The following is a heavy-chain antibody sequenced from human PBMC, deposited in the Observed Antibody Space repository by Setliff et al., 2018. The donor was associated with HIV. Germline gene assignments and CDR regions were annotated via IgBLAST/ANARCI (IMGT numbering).Heavy chain of an antibody. J-gene: IGHJ4*02. CDR2: IRYDGSDI. CDR3: AKDLGLREGSSPFDN. Sequence: GGSLRLSCEASGFTFSSHGMHWLRQAPGKGLEWVTFIRYDGSDIHYADSVKGRFTTSRDNSKNTLYLQMNSLRVEDAAVYYCAKDLGLREGSSPFDNWGQGTLVTVSS. CDR1: GFTFSSHG. D-gene: IGHD3-16*01. V-gene: IGHV3-30*02.